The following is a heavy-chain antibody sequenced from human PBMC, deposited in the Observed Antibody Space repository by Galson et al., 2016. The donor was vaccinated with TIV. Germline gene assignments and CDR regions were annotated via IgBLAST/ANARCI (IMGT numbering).Heavy chain of an antibody. V-gene: IGHV3-7*01. Sequence: SLRLSCAASGFAFRSFWMSWVRQAPGKGLEWVANIEEDGSGSSYADSVKGRFTISRDNAKNTLYLQMNSLRVEDTALYYCVRDDTSSWDYWGQGTLVTVSS. CDR3: VRDDTSSWDY. CDR1: GFAFRSFW. CDR2: IEEDGSGS. D-gene: IGHD6-6*01. J-gene: IGHJ4*02.